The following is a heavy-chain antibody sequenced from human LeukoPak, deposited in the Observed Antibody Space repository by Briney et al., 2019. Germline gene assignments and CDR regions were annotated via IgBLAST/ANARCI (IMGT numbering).Heavy chain of an antibody. CDR1: GYTFTFYA. Sequence: ASVKVSCKASGYTFTFYAMHWVRQAPGQGLEWLGWIHAVNGDTKYSQRFQGRVTMTRDASASTAYMELSSLRSEDTAVYYCAGFPGSGGGSYWGQGTLVAVSS. D-gene: IGHD2-15*01. J-gene: IGHJ4*02. V-gene: IGHV1-3*01. CDR3: AGFPGSGGGSY. CDR2: IHAVNGDT.